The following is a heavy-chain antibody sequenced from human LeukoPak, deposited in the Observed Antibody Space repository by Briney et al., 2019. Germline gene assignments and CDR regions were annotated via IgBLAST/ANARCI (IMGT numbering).Heavy chain of an antibody. CDR2: IYTSGST. CDR1: GGSISSGSYY. J-gene: IGHJ4*02. CDR3: ARGTYCSGGSCLVY. V-gene: IGHV4-61*02. Sequence: PSETLSLTCTVSGGSISSGSYYWSWIRQPAGKGLEWIGRIYTSGSTNYNPSLKSRVTISVDTSKNQFSLKLSSVTAADTAVYYCARGTYCSGGSCLVYWGQGTLVTVSS. D-gene: IGHD2-15*01.